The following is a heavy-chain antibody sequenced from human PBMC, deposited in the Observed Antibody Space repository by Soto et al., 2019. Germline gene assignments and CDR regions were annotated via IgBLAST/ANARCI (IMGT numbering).Heavy chain of an antibody. V-gene: IGHV3-7*01. Sequence: GGSLRLSCAASGFTFSSYAMSWVRQAPGKGLEWVANIKQDGSEKYYVDSVKGRFTISRDNAKNSLYLQMNSLRAEDTAVYYCARDREGYCSSTSCHADSFDYWGQGTLVTVSS. CDR3: ARDREGYCSSTSCHADSFDY. CDR1: GFTFSSYA. CDR2: IKQDGSEK. D-gene: IGHD2-2*01. J-gene: IGHJ4*02.